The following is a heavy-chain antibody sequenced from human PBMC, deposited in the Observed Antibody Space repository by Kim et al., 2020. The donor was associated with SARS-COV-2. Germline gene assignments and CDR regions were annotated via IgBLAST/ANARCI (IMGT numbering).Heavy chain of an antibody. CDR3: AREIVSYYGMDV. J-gene: IGHJ6*02. D-gene: IGHD1-26*01. Sequence: KYYDDAVKGRFTISRDKSKNTLYLQMNSLRAEDKAVYYCAREIVSYYGMDVWGQGTTVTVSS. V-gene: IGHV3-30*01. CDR2: K.